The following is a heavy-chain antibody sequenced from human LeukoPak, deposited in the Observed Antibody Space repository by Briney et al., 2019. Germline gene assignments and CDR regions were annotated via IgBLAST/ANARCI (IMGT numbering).Heavy chain of an antibody. CDR3: AREGTARDAFDI. V-gene: IGHV3-30-3*01. Sequence: GGALRLSCAASGFTFSYYAMHWVRQAPGKGLEGVAFISSDGSDKYYADSMKGRFTISRDNSKNTLYLQMTSLRGEDTAMYYCAREGTARDAFDIWGQGTMVTVSS. CDR1: GFTFSYYA. D-gene: IGHD2-21*02. J-gene: IGHJ3*02. CDR2: ISSDGSDK.